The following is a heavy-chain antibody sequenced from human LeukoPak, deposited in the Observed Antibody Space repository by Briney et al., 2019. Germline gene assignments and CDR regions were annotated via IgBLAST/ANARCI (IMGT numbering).Heavy chain of an antibody. J-gene: IGHJ4*02. D-gene: IGHD3-16*01. CDR3: AKVQGGLDY. Sequence: PGGSLRLSCAASGFTFSSYGMHWVRQAPGKGLEWEAFIRYVGSNKYYADSVKGRFTISRDNSKNTLYLQMNSLRAEDTAVYYCAKVQGGLDYWGQGTLVTVSS. CDR1: GFTFSSYG. V-gene: IGHV3-30*02. CDR2: IRYVGSNK.